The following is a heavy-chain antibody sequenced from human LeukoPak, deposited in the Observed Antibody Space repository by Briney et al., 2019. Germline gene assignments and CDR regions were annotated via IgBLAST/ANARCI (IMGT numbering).Heavy chain of an antibody. CDR3: ARGVTMIGSVY. Sequence: ASVKVSCKASGGTFSSYAISWVRQAPGQGLEWMGVIIPIFGTANYAQKFQGRVTITTDESTSTAYMELSSLRSEDTAVYYCARGVTMIGSVYWGQGTLVTVSS. CDR2: IIPIFGTA. D-gene: IGHD3-22*01. J-gene: IGHJ4*02. CDR1: GGTFSSYA. V-gene: IGHV1-69*05.